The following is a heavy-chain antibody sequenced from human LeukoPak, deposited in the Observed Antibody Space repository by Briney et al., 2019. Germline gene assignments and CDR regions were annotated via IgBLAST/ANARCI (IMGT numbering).Heavy chain of an antibody. Sequence: SETLSLTCTVSGGSISSYYWSWIRQPPGKGLEWIGYIYYSGSTNYNPSLKSRVTISVDTSKNQFSLKLSSVTAAYTAVYYCASLGADYYFDYWGQGTLVTVSS. CDR3: ASLGADYYFDY. D-gene: IGHD1-26*01. CDR2: IYYSGST. V-gene: IGHV4-59*01. CDR1: GGSISSYY. J-gene: IGHJ4*02.